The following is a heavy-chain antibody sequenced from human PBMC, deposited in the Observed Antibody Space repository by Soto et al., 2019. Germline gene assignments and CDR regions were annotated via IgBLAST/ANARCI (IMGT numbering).Heavy chain of an antibody. J-gene: IGHJ3*02. V-gene: IGHV2-70*01. CDR2: IDWDDDK. Sequence: SGPTLVNPTQTLTLTCTFSGFSLITSGMCVSCIRQPPGKALEWLALIDWDDDKYYSTSLRTRLTISKDTSKNQVVLTMTNMDPVDTATYYCARMLEWYGSAFDIWGQGTMVTVS. D-gene: IGHD3-3*01. CDR3: ARMLEWYGSAFDI. CDR1: GFSLITSGMC.